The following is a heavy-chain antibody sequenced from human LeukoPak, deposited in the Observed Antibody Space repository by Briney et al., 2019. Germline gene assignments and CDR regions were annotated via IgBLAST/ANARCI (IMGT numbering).Heavy chain of an antibody. V-gene: IGHV1-18*01. D-gene: IGHD3-16*01. CDR1: GYTFSTYG. CDR3: AKDRRGSRNSLDV. CDR2: ILPYSGNT. J-gene: IGHJ6*02. Sequence: ASVKVSCKASGYTFSTYGISWVRQAPGQGLEWMGWILPYSGNTNYAQKLQGRVSVTTDTSTPTAYMELRSLTSDDTAVYYCAKDRRGSRNSLDVWGQGTTITVSS.